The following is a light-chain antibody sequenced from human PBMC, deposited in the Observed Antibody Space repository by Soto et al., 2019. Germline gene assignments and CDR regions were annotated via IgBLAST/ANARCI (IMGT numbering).Light chain of an antibody. CDR2: AAS. J-gene: IGKJ3*01. Sequence: DIQMTQSPSSLSASVGDRVTITCRASQAIRYYLAWFQQKPGKPPKLLIYAASTLESGVPSRFSGGRSGTDFTPTISSLPPEVVATFYYQYYDSPPFTFGPGTKVDIK. V-gene: IGKV1-27*01. CDR1: QAIRYY. CDR3: QYYDSPPFT.